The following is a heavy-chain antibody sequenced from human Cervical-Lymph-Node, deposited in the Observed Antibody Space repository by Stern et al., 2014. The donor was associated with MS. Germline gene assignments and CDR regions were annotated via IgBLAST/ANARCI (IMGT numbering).Heavy chain of an antibody. Sequence: VQLVQSGAEVKKPGSSVKVSCKASGDTLSRYAMSWVRQAPGQGLQWMGGIIPNSGNANYAQKFQGRVKLIADESTSTAYMELSSLTSEDAAVYYCASSYSGWDNPYHFYGMDVWGQGTTVTVSS. J-gene: IGHJ6*02. D-gene: IGHD6-19*01. CDR1: GDTLSRYA. CDR2: IIPNSGNA. V-gene: IGHV1-69*12. CDR3: ASSYSGWDNPYHFYGMDV.